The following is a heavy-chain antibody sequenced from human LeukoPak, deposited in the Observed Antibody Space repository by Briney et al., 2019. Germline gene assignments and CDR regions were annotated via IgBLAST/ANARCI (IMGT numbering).Heavy chain of an antibody. D-gene: IGHD3-10*01. CDR3: TRDTEGSGIDY. V-gene: IGHV3-74*01. CDR2: INRDGTST. Sequence: GGSLRLSCAASGFTFSGYWMHWVRQAPVKGLVWVSRINRDGTSTTYADSVKGRFTVSRDNAKNTLYLQMNSLRAEDTAVYYCTRDTEGSGIDYWGQGTLVTVSS. CDR1: GFTFSGYW. J-gene: IGHJ4*02.